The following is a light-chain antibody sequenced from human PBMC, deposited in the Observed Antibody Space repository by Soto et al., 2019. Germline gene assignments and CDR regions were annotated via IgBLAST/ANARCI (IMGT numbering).Light chain of an antibody. V-gene: IGKV3D-20*01. CDR1: RSVSSTY. J-gene: IGKJ5*01. CDR2: DVS. CDR3: HQYGNSPAT. Sequence: EIVFTQSPATLSVSPGESVTLSCGASRSVSSTYLAWYQQKPGLAPRLLMYDVSKRATGIPDRFSGSGSGTHFTLTITRVEPEDFAVYYCHQYGNSPATFGQGTRLEIK.